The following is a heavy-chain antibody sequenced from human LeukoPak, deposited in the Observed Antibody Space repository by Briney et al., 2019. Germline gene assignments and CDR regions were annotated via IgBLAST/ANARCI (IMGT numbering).Heavy chain of an antibody. J-gene: IGHJ4*02. D-gene: IGHD4-17*01. Sequence: APVKVSCKASGYTFTGYYMHWVRQAPGQGLEWMGWINPNSGDTNYAEKFQGRVTMTRDTSISTAYMDLRRLRSDDTAVYYCARVAYGANYFDLWGQGTLVTVSS. CDR1: GYTFTGYY. CDR3: ARVAYGANYFDL. V-gene: IGHV1-2*02. CDR2: INPNSGDT.